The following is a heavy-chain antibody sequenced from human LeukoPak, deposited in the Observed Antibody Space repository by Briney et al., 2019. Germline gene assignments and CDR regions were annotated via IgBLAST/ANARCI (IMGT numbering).Heavy chain of an antibody. V-gene: IGHV4-30-2*02. J-gene: IGHJ5*02. CDR1: GGSLSSGGYY. CDR3: AKSHRGMEQP. D-gene: IGHD3-10*01. CDR2: IYHSGST. Sequence: SETLSLTCTVSGGSLSSGGYYWSWIRQPPGKGLEWIGYIYHSGSTYYNPSLKCRVTISIDTSKNQFSLQLTSVTAADTAVYYCAKSHRGMEQPWGQGILVTVSS.